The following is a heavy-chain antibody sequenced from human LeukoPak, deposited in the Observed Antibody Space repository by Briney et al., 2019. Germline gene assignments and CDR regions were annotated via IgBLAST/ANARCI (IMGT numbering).Heavy chain of an antibody. V-gene: IGHV4-38-2*01. CDR1: GYSFTSGHY. Sequence: SSETLSLTCSVSGYSFTSGHYWGWIRQPPGKGLEWIANIYHTGSAHYNPSLKGRVTISVDTSKNQFSLKLSSVTAADTAVYYCARYCTSTTCILRGFDYWGQGTLVTVSS. D-gene: IGHD2-2*01. J-gene: IGHJ4*02. CDR3: ARYCTSTTCILRGFDY. CDR2: IYHTGSA.